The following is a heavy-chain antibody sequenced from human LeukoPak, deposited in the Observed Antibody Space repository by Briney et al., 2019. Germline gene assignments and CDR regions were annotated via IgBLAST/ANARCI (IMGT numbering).Heavy chain of an antibody. Sequence: SQTLSLTCAISGDSVSSNSAAWNWIRQSPSRGLEWLGRTYYRSKWYNDYAVSVKSRITINPDTSKNQFSLQLNSVTPADTAVYYCARGSSSSSWYPNYYYYGMDVWGQGTTVTVSS. CDR1: GDSVSSNSAA. D-gene: IGHD6-13*01. CDR3: ARGSSSSSWYPNYYYYGMDV. V-gene: IGHV6-1*01. J-gene: IGHJ6*02. CDR2: TYYRSKWYN.